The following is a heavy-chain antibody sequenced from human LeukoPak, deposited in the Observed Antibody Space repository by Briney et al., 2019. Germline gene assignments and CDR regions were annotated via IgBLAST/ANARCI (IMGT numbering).Heavy chain of an antibody. CDR1: GFTFSSYG. Sequence: GGSLRLSCAASGFTFSSYGMHWVRQAPGKGLEWVAFIRYDGSNKYYADSVKGRFTISRDNSKNTLYLQMNSLRAEDTAVYYCAKELDSEYSSSSAFDYWGQGTLVTVSS. J-gene: IGHJ4*02. D-gene: IGHD6-6*01. CDR3: AKELDSEYSSSSAFDY. V-gene: IGHV3-30*02. CDR2: IRYDGSNK.